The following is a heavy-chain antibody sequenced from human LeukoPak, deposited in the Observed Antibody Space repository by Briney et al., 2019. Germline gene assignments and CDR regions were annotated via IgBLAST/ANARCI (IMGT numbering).Heavy chain of an antibody. V-gene: IGHV4-59*12. D-gene: IGHD3-22*01. CDR1: GGSISSYY. CDR2: IHYSGST. J-gene: IGHJ4*02. Sequence: PSETLSLTCTVSGGSISSYYWSWIRQSPGKGLEWIGYIHYSGSTNYNPSLKSRVTISVDTSKKQFSLKLSSVTAADTAVYYCARTPYLSYYYDSSGYYEYYFDYWGQGTLVTVSS. CDR3: ARTPYLSYYYDSSGYYEYYFDY.